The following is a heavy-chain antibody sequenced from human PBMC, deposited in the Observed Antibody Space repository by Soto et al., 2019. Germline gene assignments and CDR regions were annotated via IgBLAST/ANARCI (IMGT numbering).Heavy chain of an antibody. CDR1: GGTFSSYT. CDR3: ARGRIQLWEYYFDY. Sequence: QVQLVQSGAEVKKPGSSVKVSCKASGGTFSSYTISWVRQAPGQGLEWMGRIIPILGIANYAQKFQGRVTXNASKXXSTAYMELSSLRSEDTAVYYCARGRIQLWEYYFDYWGQGTLVTVSS. J-gene: IGHJ4*02. D-gene: IGHD5-18*01. CDR2: IIPILGIA. V-gene: IGHV1-69*02.